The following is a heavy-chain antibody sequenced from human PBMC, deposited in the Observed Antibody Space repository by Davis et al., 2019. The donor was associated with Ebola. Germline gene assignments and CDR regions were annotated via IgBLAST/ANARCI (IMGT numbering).Heavy chain of an antibody. CDR2: IKEDGSKE. V-gene: IGHV3-7*01. J-gene: IGHJ4*02. Sequence: GESLKISCAASGFTFSNYWMSWARQAPGKGLECVAHIKEDGSKEFYVDSVKGRFTISRDNAKNSLFLQMNSLRAEDTSVYYCARGGQQFSFFDHWGQGTLVTVTS. D-gene: IGHD5-24*01. CDR1: GFTFSNYW. CDR3: ARGGQQFSFFDH.